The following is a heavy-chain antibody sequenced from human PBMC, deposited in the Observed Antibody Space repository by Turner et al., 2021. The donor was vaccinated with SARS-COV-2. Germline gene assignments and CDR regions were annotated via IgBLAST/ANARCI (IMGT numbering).Heavy chain of an antibody. CDR1: GGTFSSYS. D-gene: IGHD3-22*01. CDR3: GRDDSSGYYSGALDI. J-gene: IGHJ3*02. V-gene: IGHV1-69*08. CDR2: IIPNLGIV. Sequence: QVQLVQSGAEVKKPGSSLTVSCKASGGTFSSYSISWVRHAPGQGVEWMGRIIPNLGIVNYAERFQGRVTITADKSTRTAYMRVSSLRTEDTAVYYCGRDDSSGYYSGALDIWGQGTMVTVSS.